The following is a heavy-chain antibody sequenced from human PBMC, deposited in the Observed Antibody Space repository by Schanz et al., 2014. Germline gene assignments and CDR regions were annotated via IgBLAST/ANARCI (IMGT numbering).Heavy chain of an antibody. V-gene: IGHV3-23*01. CDR3: ARVKYCTITRCYRTETEGIYYMDV. CDR1: GFTFSTYA. D-gene: IGHD2-2*01. Sequence: EVHLLESGGTLVRPGGSLRLSCAASGFTFSTYAMAWVRQAPGKGLEWVSAISGSGGSTYYADSVKGRFTISRDNSKNTLYLQMNSLRAEDTAVYYCARVKYCTITRCYRTETEGIYYMDVWGKGTTVTVSS. CDR2: ISGSGGST. J-gene: IGHJ6*03.